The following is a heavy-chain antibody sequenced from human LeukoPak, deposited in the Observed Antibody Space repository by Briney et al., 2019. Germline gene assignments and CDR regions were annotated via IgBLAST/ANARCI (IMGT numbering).Heavy chain of an antibody. V-gene: IGHV4-31*03. Sequence: SETLSLTCTVSGGAISSGGYYWGWIRQHPRKGLEWIGYIYHSGSPYYNPSIKSRVTISVDTSQNQFSLKLSSVTAADTAVYSCARGGNAFDIWGQGTMVSVSS. CDR2: IYHSGSP. CDR1: GGAISSGGYY. J-gene: IGHJ3*02. CDR3: ARGGNAFDI. D-gene: IGHD1-26*01.